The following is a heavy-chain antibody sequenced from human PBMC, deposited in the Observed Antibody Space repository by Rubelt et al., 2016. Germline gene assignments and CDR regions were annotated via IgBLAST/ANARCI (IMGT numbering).Heavy chain of an antibody. J-gene: IGHJ4*02. CDR1: GYTFTSYY. V-gene: IGHV1-46*01. CDR3: ARVGFYYDSGSYVD. CDR2: INPSGGST. Sequence: QVQLVQSGAEVKKPGASVKVSCKASGYTFTSYYMHWVRQAPGQGLEWMGIINPSGGSTTYAQKVQGRVTMTRDTSTSTVYMDLSSLRCEDTAVYYCARVGFYYDSGSYVDWGQGTLVTVSS. D-gene: IGHD3-10*01.